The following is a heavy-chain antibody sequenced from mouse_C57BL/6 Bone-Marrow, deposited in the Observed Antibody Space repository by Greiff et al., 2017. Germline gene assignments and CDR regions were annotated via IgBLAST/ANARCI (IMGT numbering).Heavy chain of an antibody. D-gene: IGHD1-1*01. J-gene: IGHJ2*01. V-gene: IGHV5-4*01. CDR1: GFTFSSYA. CDR2: ISDGGSYT. Sequence: EVMLVESGGGLVKPGGSLKLSCAASGFTFSSYAMSWVRQTPEKRLEWVATISDGGSYTYYPDNVKGRFTISRDNDKNNLYLQMSHLKSEDTAMCYCARDLLCYYGFDNCGHSATLTDSS. CDR3: ARDLLCYYGFDN.